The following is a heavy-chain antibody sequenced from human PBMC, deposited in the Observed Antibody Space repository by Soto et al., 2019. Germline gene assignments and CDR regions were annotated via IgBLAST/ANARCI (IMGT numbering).Heavy chain of an antibody. CDR3: AKVYGDRLSFDY. Sequence: GGSLRLSCAAPGFTFDDYAMHWVRQAPGKGLEWVSGISWNSGSIGYADSVKGRFTISRDNAKNSLYLQMNSLRAEDTALYYCAKVYGDRLSFDYWGQGTLVTVSS. V-gene: IGHV3-9*01. CDR1: GFTFDDYA. J-gene: IGHJ4*02. CDR2: ISWNSGSI. D-gene: IGHD4-17*01.